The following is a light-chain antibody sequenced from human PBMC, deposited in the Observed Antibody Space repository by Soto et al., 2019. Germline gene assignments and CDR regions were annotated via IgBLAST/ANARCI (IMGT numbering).Light chain of an antibody. CDR1: RDVGSD. CDR2: AAS. Sequence: QMTQSPSSLSAAGGEKIIITCRASRDVGSDVSWYQQKPGQAPKLLIYAASNLYTGVPSRFSGSRSGTEFTLTISSLQPEDFASYYCLQDYGDSWTFLQRTQVDIK. J-gene: IGKJ1*01. CDR3: LQDYGDSWT. V-gene: IGKV1-6*01.